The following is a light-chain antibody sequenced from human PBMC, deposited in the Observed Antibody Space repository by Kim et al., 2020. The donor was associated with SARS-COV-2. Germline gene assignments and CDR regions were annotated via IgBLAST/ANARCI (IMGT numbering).Light chain of an antibody. CDR2: QAS. V-gene: IGKV1-5*03. CDR1: QNISVF. Sequence: ACVGDRFTITCRASQNISVFLAWYQQKPVEAPALLIYQASNLVSGVPSRFSASGSGTQFTLTISSLQPDDLATYHCQQYNTYPWTFGQGTKVDIK. J-gene: IGKJ1*01. CDR3: QQYNTYPWT.